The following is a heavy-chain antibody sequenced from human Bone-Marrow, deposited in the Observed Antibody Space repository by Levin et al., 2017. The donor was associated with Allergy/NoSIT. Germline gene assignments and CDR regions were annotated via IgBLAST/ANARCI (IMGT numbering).Heavy chain of an antibody. J-gene: IGHJ1*01. Sequence: ASETLSLTCAVYGGSFGGYHWSWIRQPPGKGLEWIGEINHSGRTNYNPSLQNRVSMSIDRSKNQFSLKLTSVIAADTAVYYCAKGDIIIEPAAYPLLQDWGQGTLVTVSS. CDR2: INHSGRT. V-gene: IGHV4-34*01. D-gene: IGHD2-2*01. CDR3: AKGDIIIEPAAYPLLQD. CDR1: GGSFGGYH.